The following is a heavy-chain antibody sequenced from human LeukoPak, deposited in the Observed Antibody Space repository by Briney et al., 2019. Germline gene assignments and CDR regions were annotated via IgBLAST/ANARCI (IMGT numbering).Heavy chain of an antibody. V-gene: IGHV4-38-2*02. D-gene: IGHD2-21*01. Sequence: PSETLSLTCTVSGYSISSTYYWGWIRQPPGKGLEWLGLISYSGGTSYNSSLKSRVTMSVDTSKNQFSLKLISVTAADTAVYYCARAFVVGGNPFDYWGQGNLVTVSS. CDR1: GYSISSTYY. J-gene: IGHJ4*02. CDR3: ARAFVVGGNPFDY. CDR2: ISYSGGT.